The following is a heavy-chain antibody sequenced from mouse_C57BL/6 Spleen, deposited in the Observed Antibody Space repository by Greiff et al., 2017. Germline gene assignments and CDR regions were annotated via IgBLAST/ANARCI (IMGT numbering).Heavy chain of an antibody. CDR1: GYTFTDYN. CDR2: INPNNGGT. Sequence: EVQLQQSGPELVKPGASVKIPCKASGYTFTDYNMDWVKQSHGKSLEWIGDINPNNGGTIYNQKFKGKATLTVDKSSSTAYMELRSLTSEDTAVYYCARNLYYGNLYYYAMDYWGQGTSGTVSS. D-gene: IGHD2-1*01. CDR3: ARNLYYGNLYYYAMDY. J-gene: IGHJ4*01. V-gene: IGHV1-18*01.